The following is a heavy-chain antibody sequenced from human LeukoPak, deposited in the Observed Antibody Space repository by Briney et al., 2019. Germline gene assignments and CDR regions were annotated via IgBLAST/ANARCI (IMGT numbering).Heavy chain of an antibody. V-gene: IGHV1-2*04. CDR3: ARTSDESYGFYFDY. D-gene: IGHD5-18*01. Sequence: GASVKVSCKASGYTFTGYYMHWVRQAPGLRLESMGWINPNSGGTNYAQKFQGWVTMTRDTSISTAYMELSRLRSDDTAVYYCARTSDESYGFYFDYWGQGTLVTVSS. CDR1: GYTFTGYY. CDR2: INPNSGGT. J-gene: IGHJ4*02.